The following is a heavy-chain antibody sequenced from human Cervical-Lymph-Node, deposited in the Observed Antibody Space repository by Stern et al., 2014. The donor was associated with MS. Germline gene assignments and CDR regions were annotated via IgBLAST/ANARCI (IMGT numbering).Heavy chain of an antibody. CDR3: AVTTVTPTDYYGMDV. Sequence: VQLVESGAEVKKPGSSVKVSCKASGGTFSSYAISWVRQPPGPGLEWMGGIIPIFGTANYAQKFQGRGTSNADESQSTPYIDLSSLRSEATAVYYCAVTTVTPTDYYGMDVWGQGTTVTVSS. J-gene: IGHJ6*02. V-gene: IGHV1-69*01. CDR2: IIPIFGTA. CDR1: GGTFSSYA. D-gene: IGHD4-17*01.